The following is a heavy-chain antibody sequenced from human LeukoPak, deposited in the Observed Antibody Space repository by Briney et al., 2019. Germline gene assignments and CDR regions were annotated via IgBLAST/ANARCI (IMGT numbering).Heavy chain of an antibody. Sequence: GGSLRLSCAASGFTFSSYSMNWVCQAPGKGLEWVSSISSSNSYIYYADSVKGRFTIARDNAKNSLYLQMNSLRAEDTAVYYCARVEPGYDEGGAAFDIWGQGTMVTVSS. V-gene: IGHV3-21*01. J-gene: IGHJ3*02. CDR1: GFTFSSYS. CDR3: ARVEPGYDEGGAAFDI. CDR2: ISSSNSYI. D-gene: IGHD5-12*01.